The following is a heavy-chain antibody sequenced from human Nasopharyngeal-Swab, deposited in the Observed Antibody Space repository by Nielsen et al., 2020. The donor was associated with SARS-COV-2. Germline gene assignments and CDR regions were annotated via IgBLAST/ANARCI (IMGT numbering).Heavy chain of an antibody. D-gene: IGHD3-3*01. V-gene: IGHV6-1*01. Sequence: SQTLSLTCAISGDSVSSNSAAWNWIRQSPSRGLEWLGRTYYRSKWYNDYAVSVKSRITINPDTSKNQFSLQLNSVTPEVTAVYYCAREFRRVTIFGVVSRGFDYWGQGTLVTVSS. CDR1: GDSVSSNSAA. CDR2: TYYRSKWYN. J-gene: IGHJ4*02. CDR3: AREFRRVTIFGVVSRGFDY.